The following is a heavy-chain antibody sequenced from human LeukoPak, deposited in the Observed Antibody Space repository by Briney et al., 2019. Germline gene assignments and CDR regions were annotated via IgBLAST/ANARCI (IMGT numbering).Heavy chain of an antibody. D-gene: IGHD3-22*01. Sequence: GASVKVSCKASGYTFNGYYMHWARQAPGQGLEWMGWINPNNGGTNYAQKFQGRVTMTRDTSISTAYMELSRLRSDDTAVYYCASYYYDSSGYGDYWGQGTLVTVSS. CDR2: INPNNGGT. CDR3: ASYYYDSSGYGDY. J-gene: IGHJ4*02. CDR1: GYTFNGYY. V-gene: IGHV1-2*02.